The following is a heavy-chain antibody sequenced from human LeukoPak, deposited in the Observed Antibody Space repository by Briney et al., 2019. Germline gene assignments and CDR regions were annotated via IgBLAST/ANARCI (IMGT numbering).Heavy chain of an antibody. CDR3: ARSGKDIVVVPAARSSYYYYYYMDV. D-gene: IGHD2-2*01. J-gene: IGHJ6*03. V-gene: IGHV1-69*05. CDR2: IIPTFVKA. CDR1: GGTFSSYA. Sequence: SVKVSCKASGGTFSSYAISWVRQAPGQGLEWMGRIIPTFVKANYAQKFQGRVTITTDESTSTAYMELSSLRSEDTAVYYCARSGKDIVVVPAARSSYYYYYYMDVWGKGTTVTVSS.